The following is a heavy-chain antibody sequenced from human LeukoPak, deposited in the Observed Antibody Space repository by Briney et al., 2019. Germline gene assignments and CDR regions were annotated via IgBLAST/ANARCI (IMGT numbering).Heavy chain of an antibody. CDR3: TRQRSTSTDYYGMDV. V-gene: IGHV6-1*01. D-gene: IGHD6-6*01. Sequence: SQTLSLTCAISGDTFSSNTAAWNWIRQSPSRGLEWLGRTYYRSKWNNDYAVSVQNRITINPDTSKNQFSLQLKSATPEDTAVYYCTRQRSTSTDYYGMDVWGQGTTVTVPS. J-gene: IGHJ6*02. CDR1: GDTFSSNTAA. CDR2: TYYRSKWNN.